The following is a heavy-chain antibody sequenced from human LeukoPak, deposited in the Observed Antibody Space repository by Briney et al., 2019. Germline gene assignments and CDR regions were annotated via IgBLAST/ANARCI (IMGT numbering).Heavy chain of an antibody. V-gene: IGHV1-2*02. Sequence: GASVKVSCKASGYTFTGYYMHWVRQAPGQGLEWMGWINPNSGGTNYAQKFQGRDTMTRDTSISTAYMELSRLRSDDTAVYYCARDNYYDSSGSATYWGQGTLVTVSS. J-gene: IGHJ4*02. CDR1: GYTFTGYY. CDR2: INPNSGGT. D-gene: IGHD3-22*01. CDR3: ARDNYYDSSGSATY.